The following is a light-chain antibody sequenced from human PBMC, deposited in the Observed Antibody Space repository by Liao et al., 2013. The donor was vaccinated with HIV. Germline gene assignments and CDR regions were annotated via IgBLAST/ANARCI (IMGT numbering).Light chain of an antibody. J-gene: IGLJ2*01. CDR3: QVWDSSSDHPVV. Sequence: SYDLTQPPSVSVSPGQTASITCSGDRLGDNIVSWYQQRPGQSPVVVIYQDNKWPSGIPDRFSGSNSGKTATLTIGRVEAGDEADYYCQVWDSSSDHPVVFGGGTKLTVL. V-gene: IGLV3-1*01. CDR1: RLGDNI. CDR2: QDN.